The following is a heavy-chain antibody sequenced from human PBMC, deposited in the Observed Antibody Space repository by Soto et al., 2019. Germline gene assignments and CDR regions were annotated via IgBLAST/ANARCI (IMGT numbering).Heavy chain of an antibody. CDR1: GFTFSSYE. V-gene: IGHV3-48*03. Sequence: VGSLRLSCAASGFTFSSYEMNWVRQAPGKGLEWVSHISSSGGAIYYADSVKGRFTISRDIARSSLYLQMNSLRAEDTAVYYCARSSGDYRPFDSWGQGTLVTVSS. D-gene: IGHD3-22*01. CDR2: ISSSGGAI. J-gene: IGHJ4*02. CDR3: ARSSGDYRPFDS.